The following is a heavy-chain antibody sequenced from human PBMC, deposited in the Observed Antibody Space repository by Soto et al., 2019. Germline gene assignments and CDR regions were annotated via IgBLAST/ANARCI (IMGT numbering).Heavy chain of an antibody. CDR3: ARSVTGTTYYYYYGMDV. V-gene: IGHV4-4*07. CDR2: IYTSGST. J-gene: IGHJ6*02. Sequence: SETQSLTCTVSGGSISSYYWSWIRQPAGKGLEWIGRIYTSGSTNYNPSLKSRVTMSVDTSKNQFSLKLSSVTAADTAVYYCARSVTGTTYYYYYGMDVWGQGTKVTVSS. D-gene: IGHD1-20*01. CDR1: GGSISSYY.